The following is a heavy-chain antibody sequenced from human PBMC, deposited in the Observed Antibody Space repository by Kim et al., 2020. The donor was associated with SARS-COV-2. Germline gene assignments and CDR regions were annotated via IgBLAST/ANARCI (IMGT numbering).Heavy chain of an antibody. CDR3: AREYSSSYSYYYYYYVDV. D-gene: IGHD6-13*01. Sequence: KSRVTISVDTSKNQFSLKLSSVTAADTAVYYCAREYSSSYSYYYYYYVDVWGKGTTVTVSS. J-gene: IGHJ6*03. V-gene: IGHV4-59*01.